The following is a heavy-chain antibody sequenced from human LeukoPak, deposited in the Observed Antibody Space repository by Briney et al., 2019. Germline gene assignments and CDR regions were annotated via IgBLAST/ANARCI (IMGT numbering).Heavy chain of an antibody. J-gene: IGHJ4*02. CDR3: ARDVTVAGSDY. Sequence: PGGSLRLSCAASGFTFSNYWMNWVRQAPGKGLEWVSSISSSSSYIYYADSVKGRFTISRDNAKNSLYLQMNSLRAEDTAVYYCARDVTVAGSDYWGQGTLVTVSS. CDR1: GFTFSNYW. D-gene: IGHD6-19*01. CDR2: ISSSSSYI. V-gene: IGHV3-21*01.